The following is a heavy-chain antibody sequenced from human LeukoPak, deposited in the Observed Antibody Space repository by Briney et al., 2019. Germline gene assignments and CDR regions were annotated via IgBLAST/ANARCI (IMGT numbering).Heavy chain of an antibody. CDR1: GGSISSSNYY. V-gene: IGHV4-39*01. CDR2: IYYSGTT. CDR3: ARQISDYYYYYIDV. Sequence: PSETLSLTCSVSGGSISSSNYYWGWIHQPPGKGLEWIGTIYYSGTTYYNPSLESRVTISEDMSKNQFSLTLRSVTAADTAVYYCARQISDYYYYYIDVWGKGTTVTVSS. D-gene: IGHD3-10*01. J-gene: IGHJ6*03.